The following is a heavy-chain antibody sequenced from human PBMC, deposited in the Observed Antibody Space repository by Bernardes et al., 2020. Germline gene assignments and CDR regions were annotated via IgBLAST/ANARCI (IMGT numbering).Heavy chain of an antibody. Sequence: SVKVSCKASGGTFSSYAISWVRQAPGQGLEWMGGIIPIFGTANYAQKFQGRVTITADKSTSTAYMELSSLRSEDTAVYYCAISGFSTRPYCSSTSCWGMDVWGKGTTVTVSS. CDR1: GGTFSSYA. CDR3: AISGFSTRPYCSSTSCWGMDV. J-gene: IGHJ6*04. CDR2: IIPIFGTA. V-gene: IGHV1-69*06. D-gene: IGHD2-2*01.